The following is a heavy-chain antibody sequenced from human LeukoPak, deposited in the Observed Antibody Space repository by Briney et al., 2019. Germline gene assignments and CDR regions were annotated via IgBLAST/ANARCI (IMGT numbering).Heavy chain of an antibody. Sequence: ASVKVSCKASGYTFTSFGVSWVRQAPEQGLEWMGWISAYNGNTKHAQKVQGRVTMTTEESTSTAYMELRSLRSDDTAVYYCARVLGVIDGGCYFDYWGQGTLVTVSS. J-gene: IGHJ4*02. V-gene: IGHV1-18*01. CDR1: GYTFTSFG. CDR3: ARVLGVIDGGCYFDY. D-gene: IGHD3-16*01. CDR2: ISAYNGNT.